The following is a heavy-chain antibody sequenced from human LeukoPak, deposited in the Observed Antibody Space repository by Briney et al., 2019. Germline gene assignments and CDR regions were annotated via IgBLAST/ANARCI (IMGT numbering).Heavy chain of an antibody. CDR1: GFTFTTHW. V-gene: IGHV3-74*01. J-gene: IGHJ4*02. CDR3: ARGKYGGYFIDY. CDR2: IKPDGSDT. Sequence: GGSLRLSCGASGFTFTTHWIHWVRQAPGKGLVWVSRIKPDGSDTNYADSVKGRFTISRDNAKNTVYLQMDSLRAEDTAVYYCARGKYGGYFIDYWGQGTLVTVSS. D-gene: IGHD5-12*01.